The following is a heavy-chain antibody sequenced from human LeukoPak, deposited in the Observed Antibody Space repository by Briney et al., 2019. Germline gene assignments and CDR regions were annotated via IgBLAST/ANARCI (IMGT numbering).Heavy chain of an antibody. Sequence: SQTLSLTCAISGDSVSSNSAAWNWSRQSPSRGLEWLGRTYYRSKWYNDYAVSVKSRITINPDTSKNQFSLQLNSVTPEDTAVYYCARGGIVVVPAALSLYYYYYGMDVWGQGTTVTVSS. V-gene: IGHV6-1*01. CDR2: TYYRSKWYN. D-gene: IGHD2-2*01. J-gene: IGHJ6*02. CDR3: ARGGIVVVPAALSLYYYYYGMDV. CDR1: GDSVSSNSAA.